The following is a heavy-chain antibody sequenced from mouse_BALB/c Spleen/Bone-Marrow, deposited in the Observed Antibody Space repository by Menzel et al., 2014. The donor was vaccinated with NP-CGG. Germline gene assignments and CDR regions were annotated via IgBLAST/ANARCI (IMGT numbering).Heavy chain of an antibody. CDR1: GDSITGGY. CDR2: ISYRGTT. Sequence: VHVKQSGPSLVKPSQSLSLTCSVTGDSITGGYWHWIRKLPGNKLECMGYISYRGTTYYNPSLKSRTSITRDTSKNQYYLELNSVAAEDTATYYCARTGFFDVWGAGTTVTVSS. J-gene: IGHJ1*01. CDR3: ARTGFFDV. V-gene: IGHV3-8*02.